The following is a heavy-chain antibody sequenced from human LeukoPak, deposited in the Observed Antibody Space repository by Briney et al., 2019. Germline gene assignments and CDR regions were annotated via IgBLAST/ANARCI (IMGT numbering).Heavy chain of an antibody. Sequence: PGGSLRLSCAASGFTFSNSWMHWVRQAPGKGLVWVSIIYSDNTHYLDSVKGRFTISRDNAKNSLYLQMNSLRVEDTAVYYCARDPYSGTYGHLYYYYMDVWGKGTTVTISS. CDR3: ARDPYSGTYGHLYYYYMDV. V-gene: IGHV3-74*01. D-gene: IGHD1-26*01. CDR1: GFTFSNSW. CDR2: IYSDNT. J-gene: IGHJ6*03.